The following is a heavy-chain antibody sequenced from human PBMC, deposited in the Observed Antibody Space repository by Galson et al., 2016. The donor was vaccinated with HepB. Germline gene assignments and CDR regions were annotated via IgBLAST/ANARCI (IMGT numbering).Heavy chain of an antibody. V-gene: IGHV4-4*02. CDR3: VRAAIIPGARMVFDP. D-gene: IGHD2-2*01. Sequence: SETLSLTCAVSGASISDSNWWTWVRHVPGKGLEWIGEIYHTGTSNNNPFLSSRFTLSVDKSRNQFSLNLTSVTAADTAVYYCVRAAIIPGARMVFDPWGQGILVTVSS. CDR2: IYHTGTS. CDR1: GASISDSNW. J-gene: IGHJ5*02.